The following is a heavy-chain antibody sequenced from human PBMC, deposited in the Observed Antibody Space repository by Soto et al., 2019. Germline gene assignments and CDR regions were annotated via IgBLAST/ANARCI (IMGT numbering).Heavy chain of an antibody. CDR1: GGSISSYY. D-gene: IGHD4-17*01. CDR2: IYTSGST. CDR3: ARDLYGDYGFHYYYYYGMDV. Sequence: SETLSLTCTVSGGSISSYYWSWIRQPAGKGLEWIGRIYTSGSTNYNPSLKSRVTMSVDTSKNQFPLKLSSVTAADTAVYYCARDLYGDYGFHYYYYYGMDVWGQGTTVTVSS. J-gene: IGHJ6*02. V-gene: IGHV4-4*07.